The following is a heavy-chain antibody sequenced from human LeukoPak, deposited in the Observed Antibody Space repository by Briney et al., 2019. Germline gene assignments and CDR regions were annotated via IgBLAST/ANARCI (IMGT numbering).Heavy chain of an antibody. Sequence: ASVKVSCKASGYTFTGYYMHWVRQAPGQGLEWMGRINPNSGGTNYAQKFQGRVTMTRDTSISTAYMELSRLRSDDTAVYYCARIRTYSSSWYETPDAFDIWGQGTMVTVSS. CDR3: ARIRTYSSSWYETPDAFDI. V-gene: IGHV1-2*06. J-gene: IGHJ3*02. CDR1: GYTFTGYY. D-gene: IGHD6-13*01. CDR2: INPNSGGT.